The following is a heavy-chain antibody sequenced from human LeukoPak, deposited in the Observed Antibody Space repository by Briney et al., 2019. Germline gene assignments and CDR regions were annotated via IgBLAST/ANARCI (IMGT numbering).Heavy chain of an antibody. CDR2: MNPKTGNT. J-gene: IGHJ5*01. D-gene: IGHD6-25*01. Sequence: ASVTVSCKASGYIFDRYDINWVRQATGKGLEWMGWMNPKTGNTGYAQKFQGRVNMTSDTPMTTAYMDLNSLKSDDTAVYYCVRARYSSAWFDSWGHGTLVIVSS. V-gene: IGHV1-8*01. CDR3: VRARYSSAWFDS. CDR1: GYIFDRYD.